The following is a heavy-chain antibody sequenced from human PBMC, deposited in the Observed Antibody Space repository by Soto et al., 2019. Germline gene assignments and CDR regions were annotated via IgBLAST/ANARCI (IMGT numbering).Heavy chain of an antibody. CDR1: GFTFGDFA. CDR3: SRDLLGGSGSYWRY. V-gene: IGHV3-49*04. Sequence: EVQLVESGGGLVQPGRSPRLSCTGSGFTFGDFAVSWVRQAPGKGLEWVGFMRSKAYGATTEYAASVKGRFSISRDDSKRIAYRKMNSRKIEDTGVYYCSRDLLGGSGSYWRYGGKGTLVTVSS. CDR2: MRSKAYGATT. J-gene: IGHJ4*02. D-gene: IGHD3-10*01.